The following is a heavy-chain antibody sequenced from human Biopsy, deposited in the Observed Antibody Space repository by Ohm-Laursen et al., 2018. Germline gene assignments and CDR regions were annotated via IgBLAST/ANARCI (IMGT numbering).Heavy chain of an antibody. CDR3: ARVEAGTYDALDI. CDR1: GDSISIYY. J-gene: IGHJ3*02. D-gene: IGHD1-26*01. Sequence: SDTLSLTCNVSGDSISIYYWSWIRQPPGKGLEWIGNFYYSGSTNYNPSLKSRITMSLDRSKSQVSLRMNSVTAADTAVYYCARVEAGTYDALDIWGQGTLVAVSA. CDR2: FYYSGST. V-gene: IGHV4-59*07.